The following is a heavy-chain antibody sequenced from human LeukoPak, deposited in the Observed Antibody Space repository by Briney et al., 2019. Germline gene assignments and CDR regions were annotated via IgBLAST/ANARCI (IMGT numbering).Heavy chain of an antibody. CDR1: GFTFSSHS. CDR3: ARRLLTGGVTDFFDF. J-gene: IGHJ4*02. CDR2: ISPSGDST. V-gene: IGHV3-23*01. Sequence: PGGSLRLSCAASGFTFSSHSMSWVRLPPGEGLERVAAISPSGDSTTYRDSVKGQFTISRDNSRNRLYLQMNTLTVEDTAIYYSARRLLTGGVTDFFDFWGQGALVTVSS. D-gene: IGHD2-21*02.